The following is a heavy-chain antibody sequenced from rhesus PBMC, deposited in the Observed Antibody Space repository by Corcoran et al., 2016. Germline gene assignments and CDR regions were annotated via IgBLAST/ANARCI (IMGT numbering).Heavy chain of an antibody. Sequence: QVQLVQSGAEVKKPGSSVKVSCKASGYTFTDYYIHWVRQAPGQGHEWMEEINPRTGYKNYAQNIQGRVTVTRDTSTSTAVMELSSLRSEDTAGYYGARDRYSGSWNFGYWGQGVLVTVSS. J-gene: IGHJ4*01. V-gene: IGHV1-138*01. CDR2: INPRTGYK. D-gene: IGHD6-25*01. CDR3: ARDRYSGSWNFGY. CDR1: GYTFTDYY.